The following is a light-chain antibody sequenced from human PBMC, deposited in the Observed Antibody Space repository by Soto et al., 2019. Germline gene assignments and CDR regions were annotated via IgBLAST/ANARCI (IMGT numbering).Light chain of an antibody. J-gene: IGKJ1*01. V-gene: IGKV1-9*01. CDR3: QQYDYSRT. CDR1: EGISNF. CDR2: TAS. Sequence: IHLTQSPSFLSASVGDRVTITCRASEGISNFLAWYQQKPGKAPELLIYTASTLRSGVPSRFSGSGSGTEFTLTINSLHFDDFATYYCQQYDYSRTFGQGTKLEIK.